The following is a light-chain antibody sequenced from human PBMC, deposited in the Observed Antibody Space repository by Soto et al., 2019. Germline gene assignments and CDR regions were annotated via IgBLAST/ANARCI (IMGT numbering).Light chain of an antibody. V-gene: IGKV3-11*01. Sequence: EIVLTQSPVTLSLSPGERATLSCRASQSVSSYLAWYQQKPGQAPRLLIYDASNRATGIPARFSGSGSGTDFTLTISSLEPEDFAVYYCQQRSHWPSTFGGGTKVEIK. CDR2: DAS. CDR1: QSVSSY. J-gene: IGKJ4*01. CDR3: QQRSHWPST.